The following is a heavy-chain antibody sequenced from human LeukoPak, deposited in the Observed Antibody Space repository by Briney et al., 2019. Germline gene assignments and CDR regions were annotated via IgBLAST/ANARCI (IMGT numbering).Heavy chain of an antibody. J-gene: IGHJ3*02. CDR3: AKRYCSSTSCPTEDAFDI. CDR1: GFTFSSYA. V-gene: IGHV3-30*02. Sequence: PGGSLRLSCAASGFTFSSYAMNWVRQAPGKGLEWVAFIRYDGSNKYYADSVKGRFTISRDNSKNTLYLQMNSLRAEDTAVYYCAKRYCSSTSCPTEDAFDIWGQGTMVTVSS. CDR2: IRYDGSNK. D-gene: IGHD2-2*01.